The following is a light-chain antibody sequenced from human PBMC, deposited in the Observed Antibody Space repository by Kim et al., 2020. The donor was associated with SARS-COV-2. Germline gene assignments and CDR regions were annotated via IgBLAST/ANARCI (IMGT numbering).Light chain of an antibody. J-gene: IGKJ2*01. CDR3: QQYSSWPYT. V-gene: IGKV3-20*01. CDR2: DAS. CDR1: QSVGSSY. Sequence: LSPRERATLSCSASQSVGSSYLAWYQQKPGQAPRLLINDASSRATGIPDRFSGSGSGTDFSLTISRLEPEDFAVYYCQQYSSWPYTFGQGTKLEI.